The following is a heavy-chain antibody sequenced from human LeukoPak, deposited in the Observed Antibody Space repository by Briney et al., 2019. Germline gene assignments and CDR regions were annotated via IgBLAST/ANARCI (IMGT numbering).Heavy chain of an antibody. Sequence: SGGSLRLSCAASGFTFSSYAMSWVRQAPGKGLEWVSAISGSGGSTYYADSVKGRFTISRDNSKNTLYLQMNSLRAEDTAVYYCARWGYYDSSGYSTYYYYGMDVWGQGTTVTVSS. D-gene: IGHD3-22*01. CDR2: ISGSGGST. CDR1: GFTFSSYA. CDR3: ARWGYYDSSGYSTYYYYGMDV. J-gene: IGHJ6*02. V-gene: IGHV3-23*01.